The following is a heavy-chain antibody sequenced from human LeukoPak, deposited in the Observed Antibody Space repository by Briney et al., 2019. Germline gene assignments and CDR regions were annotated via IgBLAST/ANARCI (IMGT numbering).Heavy chain of an antibody. D-gene: IGHD6-13*01. CDR3: ARLPVAAAGRGYYYYYGMDV. CDR2: INHSGST. CDR1: GGSFSGYY. V-gene: IGHV4-34*01. Sequence: SETLSLTCAVYGGSFSGYYWSWIRQPPGKGLEWIGEINHSGSTNYNPSPKSRVTISVDTSKNQFSLKLSSVTAADTAVYYCARLPVAAAGRGYYYYYGMDVWGQGTTVTVSS. J-gene: IGHJ6*02.